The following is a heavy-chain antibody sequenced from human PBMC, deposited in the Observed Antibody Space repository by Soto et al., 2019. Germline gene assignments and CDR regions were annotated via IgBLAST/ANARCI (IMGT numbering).Heavy chain of an antibody. CDR1: GYSFTSYW. CDR3: ARLNDFWSGYLMNWFDP. J-gene: IGHJ5*02. V-gene: IGHV5-51*01. Sequence: PGESLKISCKGSGYSFTSYWIGWVRQMPGKGLEWMGIIYPGDSDTRYSPSFQGQVTISADKSISTAYLQWSSLKASDTAMYYCARLNDFWSGYLMNWFDPWGQGTLVTVSS. D-gene: IGHD3-3*01. CDR2: IYPGDSDT.